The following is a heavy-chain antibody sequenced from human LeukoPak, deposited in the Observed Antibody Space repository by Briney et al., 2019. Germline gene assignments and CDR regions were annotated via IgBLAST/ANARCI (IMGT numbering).Heavy chain of an antibody. J-gene: IGHJ4*02. CDR1: GYTFTGCY. CDR3: ARGDYDFWSGLDY. V-gene: IGHV1-2*04. CDR2: INPNSGGT. D-gene: IGHD3-3*01. Sequence: ASVKVSCKASGYTFTGCYMHWVRQAPGQGLEWMGRINPNSGGTNYAQKFQGWVTMTRDTSISTAYMELSRLRSDDTAVYYCARGDYDFWSGLDYWGQGTLVTVSS.